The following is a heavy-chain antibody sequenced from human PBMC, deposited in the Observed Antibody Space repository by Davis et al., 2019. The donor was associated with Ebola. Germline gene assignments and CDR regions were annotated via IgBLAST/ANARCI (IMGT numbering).Heavy chain of an antibody. D-gene: IGHD3-3*01. V-gene: IGHV3-74*01. CDR1: GFPFGTYW. CDR3: ARDARDLEWLLFWFDP. CDR2: IIRDGSST. Sequence: GGSPKTPFAALGFPFGTYWLHWVRQAPGKGLVWVSRIIRDGSSTSYAASVKGRFTISRDNSKNTLYLQMNSLRAEDTAVYYCARDARDLEWLLFWFDPWGQGTLVTVSS. J-gene: IGHJ5*02.